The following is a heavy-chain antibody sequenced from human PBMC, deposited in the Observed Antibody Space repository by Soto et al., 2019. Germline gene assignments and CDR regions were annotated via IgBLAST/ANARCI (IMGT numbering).Heavy chain of an antibody. V-gene: IGHV1-18*01. CDR3: ARVISSYNGMDV. CDR2: INAYHGNT. CDR1: GYKFSNYG. D-gene: IGHD2-21*01. Sequence: QVQLVQSGAEVKKPGTSVKVSCKASGYKFSNYGISWLRQAPGQGLEWMAWINAYHGNTHYAQKLQGRVTMTTDTSTSTAYMELRSLRSDDTAIYYCARVISSYNGMDVWGQGTTVTVSS. J-gene: IGHJ6*02.